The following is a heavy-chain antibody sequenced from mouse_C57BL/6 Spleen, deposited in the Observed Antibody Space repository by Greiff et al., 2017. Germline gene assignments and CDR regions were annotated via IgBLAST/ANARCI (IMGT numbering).Heavy chain of an antibody. CDR2: ISSGGDYI. CDR3: TGDRRAMGY. J-gene: IGHJ4*01. Sequence: EVMLVESGEGLVKPGGSLKLSCAASGFTFSSYAMSWVRQTPEKRLEWVAYISSGGDYIYYADNVKGRFTISRDNARNTLYLQMSSVKSEDTARYWCTGDRRAMGYWGQGTSVTVAS. V-gene: IGHV5-9-1*02. D-gene: IGHD3-3*01. CDR1: GFTFSSYA.